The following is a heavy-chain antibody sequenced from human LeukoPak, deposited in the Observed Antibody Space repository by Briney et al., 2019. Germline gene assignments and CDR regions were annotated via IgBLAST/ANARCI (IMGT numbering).Heavy chain of an antibody. CDR3: ARVKLVAGNSWGGDYYYGMDV. CDR1: GFTFSSYS. Sequence: IPGGSLRLSCAASGFTFSSYSMNWVRQAPGKGLEWVSSISSSSSYIYYADSVKGRFTISRDNAKNSLYLQMNSLRAEDTAVYYCARVKLVAGNSWGGDYYYGMDVWGQGTTVTVSS. V-gene: IGHV3-21*01. J-gene: IGHJ6*02. D-gene: IGHD6-19*01. CDR2: ISSSSSYI.